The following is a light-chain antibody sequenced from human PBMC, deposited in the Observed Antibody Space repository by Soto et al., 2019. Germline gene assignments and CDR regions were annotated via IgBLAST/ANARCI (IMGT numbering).Light chain of an antibody. Sequence: QAVVTQPPSASGTPGQRVTISCSGSSSNIGSNTVTWYQQLPGTAPKLLIHSNNQRPSGVPDRFSGSKSGTSASLAISGLQSEDEADYYCAAWDDSLNGRVFGGGTKLTVL. J-gene: IGLJ3*02. CDR2: SNN. CDR3: AAWDDSLNGRV. CDR1: SSNIGSNT. V-gene: IGLV1-44*01.